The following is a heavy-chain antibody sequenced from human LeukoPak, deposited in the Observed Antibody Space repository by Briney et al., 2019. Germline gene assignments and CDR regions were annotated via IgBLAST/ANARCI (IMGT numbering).Heavy chain of an antibody. Sequence: PGGSLRLSCAASGFTFSRYYMHWVRQAPGKGLVWVSRIHSDGSSTNYADSVKGRFTISRDNAKNTLYLQINSLRAEDTAVYYCASPIAVAGPYYFDYWGQGTLVTVSS. D-gene: IGHD6-19*01. J-gene: IGHJ4*02. CDR2: IHSDGSST. V-gene: IGHV3-74*01. CDR1: GFTFSRYY. CDR3: ASPIAVAGPYYFDY.